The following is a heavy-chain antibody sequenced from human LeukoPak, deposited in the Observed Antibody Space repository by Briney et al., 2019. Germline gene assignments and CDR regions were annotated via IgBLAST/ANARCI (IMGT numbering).Heavy chain of an antibody. V-gene: IGHV3-23*01. J-gene: IGHJ5*02. D-gene: IGHD1-14*01. Sequence: GGSLRLSCAASGFTFDDYGMSWVCQAPGKGLEWVSSISGSGDVTYYADSVKGRFTISRDNSKNTLYLQMNSLRAEDTAVYYCANKPAGFDPWGQGALVTVSS. CDR2: ISGSGDVT. CDR1: GFTFDDYG. CDR3: ANKPAGFDP.